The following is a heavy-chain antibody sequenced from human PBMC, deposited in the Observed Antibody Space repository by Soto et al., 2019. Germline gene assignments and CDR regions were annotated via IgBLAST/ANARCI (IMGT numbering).Heavy chain of an antibody. Sequence: PSETLSLTCTVSGGSVSSGSFYWSWFRQPPGKGLEWIGYIYYSGSTNYNPSLKSRVIISVDTSKNQFSPKLSSVTAADTAVYYCARGNDFWSGYYYFDYWGQGTLVTVSS. CDR1: GGSVSSGSFY. V-gene: IGHV4-61*01. CDR3: ARGNDFWSGYYYFDY. J-gene: IGHJ4*02. D-gene: IGHD3-3*01. CDR2: IYYSGST.